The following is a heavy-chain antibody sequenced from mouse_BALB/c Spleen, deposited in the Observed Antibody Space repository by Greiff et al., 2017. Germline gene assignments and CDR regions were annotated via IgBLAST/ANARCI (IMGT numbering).Heavy chain of an antibody. CDR3: ARRGLTGAWFAY. CDR2: ISYSGST. Sequence: EVNLVESGPGLVKPSQSLSLTCTVTGYSITSDYAWNWIRQFPGNKLEWMGYISYSGSTSYNPSLKSRISITRDTSKNQFFLQLNSVTTEDTATYYCARRGLTGAWFAYWGQGTLVTVSA. J-gene: IGHJ3*01. CDR1: GYSITSDYA. V-gene: IGHV3-2*02. D-gene: IGHD4-1*01.